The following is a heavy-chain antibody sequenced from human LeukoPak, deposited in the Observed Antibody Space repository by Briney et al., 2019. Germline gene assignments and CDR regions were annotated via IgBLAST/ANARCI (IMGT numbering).Heavy chain of an antibody. J-gene: IGHJ4*02. D-gene: IGHD1-26*01. CDR3: ARQEGVGAFDF. Sequence: SETLSLTCSVSQYSIGAGFYWGWIRQPPGKGLEWIASIHNSGGINYNPSLQRRVTLEVDASRNQFSLKLISVTAADTAVYYCARQEGVGAFDFWGQGSLVTVSS. CDR2: IHNSGGI. V-gene: IGHV4-38-2*02. CDR1: QYSIGAGFY.